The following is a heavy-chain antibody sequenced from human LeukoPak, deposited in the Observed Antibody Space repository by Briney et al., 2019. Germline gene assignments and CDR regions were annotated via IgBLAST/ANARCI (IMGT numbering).Heavy chain of an antibody. J-gene: IGHJ4*02. V-gene: IGHV4-59*08. CDR2: IYYSGST. CDR1: GGSISSYY. Sequence: SSETLSLTCTVSGGSISSYYWSWIRQVPGKGLEWIGYIYYSGSTNYNPSLKSRVTISVDTSKNQFSLKLSSVTAADTAVYYWARTQSWLGYYFDYWGQGTLVTVSS. D-gene: IGHD6-19*01. CDR3: ARTQSWLGYYFDY.